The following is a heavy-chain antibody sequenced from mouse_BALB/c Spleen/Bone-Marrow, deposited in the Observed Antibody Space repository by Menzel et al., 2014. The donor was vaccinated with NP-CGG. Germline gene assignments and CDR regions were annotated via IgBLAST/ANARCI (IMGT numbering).Heavy chain of an antibody. CDR2: IYPSDNYT. D-gene: IGHD2-3*01. CDR3: TRTYEYFDY. V-gene: IGHV1-69*02. CDR1: DNIFTSYW. Sequence: QDQLQNTRAKLVRPAASVKLSCKAYDNIFTSYWINWVKQRPGQGLEWIGNIYPSDNYTNYNQKFKDKATLTVDKSSSTAYMQLSSPTSEDSAVYYCTRTYEYFDYCDQAATPKISS. J-gene: IGHJ2*01.